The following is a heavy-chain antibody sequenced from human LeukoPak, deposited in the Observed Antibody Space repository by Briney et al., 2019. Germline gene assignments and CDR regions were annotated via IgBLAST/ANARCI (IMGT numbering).Heavy chain of an antibody. D-gene: IGHD3-3*01. Sequence: PGGSLRLSCAASGFTFSSYAMSWVRQAPGKGLEWVSAISGSGGGTYYADSVKGRFTISRDNSKNTLYLQMNSLRAEDTAVYYCARDHLSDTIFGVVIPTQNWFDPWGQGTLVTVSS. CDR3: ARDHLSDTIFGVVIPTQNWFDP. CDR1: GFTFSSYA. CDR2: ISGSGGGT. V-gene: IGHV3-23*01. J-gene: IGHJ5*02.